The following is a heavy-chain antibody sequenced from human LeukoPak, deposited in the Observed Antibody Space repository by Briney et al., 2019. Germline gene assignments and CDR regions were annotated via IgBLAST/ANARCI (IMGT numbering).Heavy chain of an antibody. CDR3: ARDPNYADYYYYMDV. J-gene: IGHJ6*03. CDR1: GFTFSSCS. V-gene: IGHV3-48*01. Sequence: GGSLRLSCAASGFTFSSCSMNWVRQAPGKGLEWVSYISSSSSTIYYADSVKGRFTISRDNAKNSLYLQMNSLRAEDTAVYYCARDPNYADYYYYMDVWGKGTTFTVSS. D-gene: IGHD1-7*01. CDR2: ISSSSSTI.